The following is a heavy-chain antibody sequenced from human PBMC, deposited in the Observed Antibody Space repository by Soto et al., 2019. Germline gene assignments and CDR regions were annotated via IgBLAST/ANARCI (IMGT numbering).Heavy chain of an antibody. CDR2: ISYDGSNK. CDR1: GFTFSSYG. V-gene: IGHV3-30*18. CDR3: AKPHTEWELPNVDY. J-gene: IGHJ4*02. Sequence: PGGSLRLSCAASGFTFSSYGMHWVRQAPGKGLEWVAVISYDGSNKYYADSVKGRFTISRDNSKNTLYLQMNSLRAEDTAVYYCAKPHTEWELPNVDYWGQGTLVTVSS. D-gene: IGHD1-26*01.